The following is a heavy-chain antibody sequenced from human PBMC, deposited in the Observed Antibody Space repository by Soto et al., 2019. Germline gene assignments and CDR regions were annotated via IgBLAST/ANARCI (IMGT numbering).Heavy chain of an antibody. V-gene: IGHV1-2*02. CDR3: ARDFSSSADGFGY. J-gene: IGHJ4*02. CDR2: INPNSGGT. Sequence: ASVKVSCKASGYTFTGNYIHWVRQAPGQGLEWMGWINPNSGGTNYAQKFQGRVTMTRDTSISTAYMGLSRLTSYDTAVYCCARDFSSSADGFGYWGQGTLVTVSS. CDR1: GYTFTGNY. D-gene: IGHD6-6*01.